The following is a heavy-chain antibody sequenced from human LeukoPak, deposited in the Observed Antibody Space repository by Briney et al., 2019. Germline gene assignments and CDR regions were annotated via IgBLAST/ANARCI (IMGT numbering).Heavy chain of an antibody. D-gene: IGHD2-2*01. CDR2: ISAYNGNT. J-gene: IGHJ4*02. V-gene: IGHV1-18*01. Sequence: ASVKVSCXASGYTFTSYGISWVRQAPGQGLEWMGWISAYNGNTNCAQKLQGRDTMTTDTSTSTAYMELRSLRSDDTAVYYCARDLGAVVPAAIDFDYWGQGTLVTVSS. CDR1: GYTFTSYG. CDR3: ARDLGAVVPAAIDFDY.